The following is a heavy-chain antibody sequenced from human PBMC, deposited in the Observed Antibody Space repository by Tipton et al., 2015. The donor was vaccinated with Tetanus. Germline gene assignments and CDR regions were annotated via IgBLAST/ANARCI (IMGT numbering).Heavy chain of an antibody. V-gene: IGHV1-58*01. CDR2: TVIGSDKT. CDR1: GPTFSSSA. Sequence: QLVQSGPEVKKPGTSVKVSCKALGPTFSSSAVQWVRQARGQGLEWIGWTVIGSDKTKYAQKLQDRVTITRDTSTSTAYMELSSLRSDDTAVYYCAAEDYYGSGSYSSWGQGTLVTVSS. J-gene: IGHJ5*02. CDR3: AAEDYYGSGSYSS. D-gene: IGHD3-10*01.